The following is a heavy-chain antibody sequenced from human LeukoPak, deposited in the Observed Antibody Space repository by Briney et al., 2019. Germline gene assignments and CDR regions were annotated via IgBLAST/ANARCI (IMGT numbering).Heavy chain of an antibody. CDR2: INPNSRGT. CDR1: GYTFTVYY. Sequence: ASVKVSCKASGYTFTVYYMHWVRQAPGQGLEWMGWINPNSRGTNYAQKFQGRVTMTRDTSISTAYMELSRLRSDDTAVYYCARDPKYCGGDCYLFLDGWYFDLWGRGTLVTVSS. CDR3: ARDPKYCGGDCYLFLDGWYFDL. V-gene: IGHV1-2*02. J-gene: IGHJ2*01. D-gene: IGHD2-21*02.